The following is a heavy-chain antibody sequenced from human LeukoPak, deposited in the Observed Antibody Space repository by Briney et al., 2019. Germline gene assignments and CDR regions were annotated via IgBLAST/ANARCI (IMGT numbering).Heavy chain of an antibody. CDR3: ATSRSPWTYETTSYYSDY. Sequence: PSETLSLTCTVSGGSISTTSYYWGWIRQPPGKGLEWIGSIYYSGSTYYYPSLKSRLTISVDTSKNQFSLKLNSVTAADTAVYYCATSRSPWTYETTSYYSDYWGQGTLVTVSS. CDR2: IYYSGST. J-gene: IGHJ4*02. V-gene: IGHV4-39*01. CDR1: GGSISTTSYY. D-gene: IGHD3-16*01.